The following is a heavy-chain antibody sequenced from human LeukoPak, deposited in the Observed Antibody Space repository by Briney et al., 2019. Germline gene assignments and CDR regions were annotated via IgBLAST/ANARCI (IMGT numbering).Heavy chain of an antibody. Sequence: GASVKVSCKASGYTFTNYYMHWVRQAPGQGLEWMGIINPSGGTTSYAQKFQGRVTMTRDTSTSTVYMELSSLRSEDTAVYYCARGRVSSSTWYSTYYYYFYMDVWGKGTTVTVSS. V-gene: IGHV1-46*01. CDR3: ARGRVSSSTWYSTYYYYFYMDV. CDR1: GYTFTNYY. J-gene: IGHJ6*03. CDR2: INPSGGTT. D-gene: IGHD6-13*01.